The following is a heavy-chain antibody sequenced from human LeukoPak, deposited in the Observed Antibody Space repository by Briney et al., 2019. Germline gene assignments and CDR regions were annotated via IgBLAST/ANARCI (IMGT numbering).Heavy chain of an antibody. J-gene: IGHJ5*02. V-gene: IGHV1-18*01. CDR1: GYTFTSYG. Sequence: ASVKVSCKASGYTFTSYGISGGREAPGQGLEWMGWISAYNGNTNYAQKLQGRVTMTTDTSTSTAYMELRSLRSDDPAVYYCARDLKPLRYDPWGQGTLVTVSS. CDR2: ISAYNGNT. CDR3: ARDLKPLRYDP. D-gene: IGHD3-9*01.